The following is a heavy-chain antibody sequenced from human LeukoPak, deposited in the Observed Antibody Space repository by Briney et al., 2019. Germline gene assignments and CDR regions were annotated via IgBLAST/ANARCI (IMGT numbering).Heavy chain of an antibody. J-gene: IGHJ4*02. CDR1: GGSFSGYY. V-gene: IGHV4-34*01. CDR3: AHGSGYVTVLDY. D-gene: IGHD5-12*01. Sequence: PSETLSLTCAVYGGSFSGYYWSWIRQPPGKGLEWIGEINHSGSTNYNPSLKSRVTISVDTSKNQFFLKLSSVTAADTAVYYCAHGSGYVTVLDYWGQGTLVTVSS. CDR2: INHSGST.